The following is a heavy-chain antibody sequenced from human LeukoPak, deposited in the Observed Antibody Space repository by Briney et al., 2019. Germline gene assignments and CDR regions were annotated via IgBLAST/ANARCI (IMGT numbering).Heavy chain of an antibody. CDR1: GYSFTSYW. J-gene: IGHJ4*02. Sequence: PGESLKISCKGSGYSFTSYWIGWVRPLPGKGLEWMGIIYPGDSDTRYSPSFQGQVTISADKSISTAYLQWSSLKASDTAMYYCARAPGRSSSKFDYWGQGTLVTVSS. V-gene: IGHV5-51*01. D-gene: IGHD6-6*01. CDR2: IYPGDSDT. CDR3: ARAPGRSSSKFDY.